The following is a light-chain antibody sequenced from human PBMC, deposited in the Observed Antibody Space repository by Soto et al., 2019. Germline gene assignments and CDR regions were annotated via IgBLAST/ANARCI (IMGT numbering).Light chain of an antibody. V-gene: IGLV1-44*01. CDR2: NDY. Sequence: QSVLTQPPSVSGTPGQRVTISCSGSSSNIEENSVTWFQRLPGTAPTLLIYNDYQRPSGVPDRFSGSKSGTSASLAISGLQSEDDADYYCTAWDDTQNAWLFGGGTKLTVL. CDR3: TAWDDTQNAWL. CDR1: SSNIEENS. J-gene: IGLJ3*02.